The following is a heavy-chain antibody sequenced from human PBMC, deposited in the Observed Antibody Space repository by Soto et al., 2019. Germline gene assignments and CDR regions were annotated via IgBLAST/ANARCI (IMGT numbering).Heavy chain of an antibody. Sequence: SCKASGFTFSGFSMNWVRQAPGKGLEWVSSVTSSPSSMFYADSVKGRFTISRDDAKDSLFLQMNSLRADDTAVYYCAREADFASSGYVLDYWGLGTLVTVSS. D-gene: IGHD3-22*01. CDR3: AREADFASSGYVLDY. CDR1: GFTFSGFS. V-gene: IGHV3-21*01. J-gene: IGHJ4*02. CDR2: VTSSPSSM.